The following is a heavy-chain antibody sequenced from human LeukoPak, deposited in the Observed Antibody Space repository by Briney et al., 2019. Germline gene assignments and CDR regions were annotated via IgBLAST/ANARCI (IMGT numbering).Heavy chain of an antibody. Sequence: ASVKVSCKASGYTFSSYSIHWVRQAPGQGLEWMGLINPNIGSTTYAQEFQGRVTMTSDTSTSTVYMELSSLRSEDTAVYYCGRATVDLYWGQGTLVTVSS. CDR2: INPNIGST. D-gene: IGHD4-23*01. V-gene: IGHV1-46*01. CDR1: GYTFSSYS. J-gene: IGHJ4*02. CDR3: GRATVDLY.